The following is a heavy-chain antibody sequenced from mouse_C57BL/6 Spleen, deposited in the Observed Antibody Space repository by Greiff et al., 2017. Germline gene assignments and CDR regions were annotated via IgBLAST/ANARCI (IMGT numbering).Heavy chain of an antibody. CDR3: SINGGLITTEAMDY. V-gene: IGHV5-4*03. J-gene: IGHJ4*01. CDR2: ISAGGRYT. D-gene: IGHD1-1*01. Sequence: VKLVASGGGLVKPGGSLKLSCAASGFNFSSYAMSWVRQSPEKRLEWVATISAGGRYTYYPANVKGRLPISRDNAKNTLYLQMIHLKSEDTAMYYWSINGGLITTEAMDYWGQGTSVTVSS. CDR1: GFNFSSYA.